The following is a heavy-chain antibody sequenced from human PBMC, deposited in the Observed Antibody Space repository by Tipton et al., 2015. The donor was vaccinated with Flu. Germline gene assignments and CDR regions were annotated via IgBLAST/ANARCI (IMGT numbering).Heavy chain of an antibody. V-gene: IGHV4-38-2*02. J-gene: IGHJ4*02. CDR2: IYHSGST. CDR3: ARDSDYFDY. Sequence: TLSLTCAVSGYSISSGYYWGWIRQPPGKGLEWIGSIYHSGSTYYNPSLKSRVTISVDTSKNQFSLKLSSVTAADTAVYYCARDSDYFDYWGQGTLVTVSS. CDR1: GYSISSGYY.